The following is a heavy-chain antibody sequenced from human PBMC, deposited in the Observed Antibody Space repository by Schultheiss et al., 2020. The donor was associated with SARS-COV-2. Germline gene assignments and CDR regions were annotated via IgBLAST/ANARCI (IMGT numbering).Heavy chain of an antibody. J-gene: IGHJ4*02. Sequence: SETLSLTCAVYGGSFSGYYWSWIRQPPGKGLEWIGDISHGRSTSYNPSLRSRVTISLDTSKNQFSLKLSSVTAADTAVYYCARVPHGASDDIDHWGQGTLVTVSS. D-gene: IGHD4-17*01. CDR3: ARVPHGASDDIDH. CDR1: GGSFSGYY. CDR2: ISHGRST. V-gene: IGHV4-34*01.